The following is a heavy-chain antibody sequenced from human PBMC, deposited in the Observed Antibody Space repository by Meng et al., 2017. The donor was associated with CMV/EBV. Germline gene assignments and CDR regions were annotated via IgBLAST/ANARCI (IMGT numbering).Heavy chain of an antibody. CDR3: ARESGSVGDY. J-gene: IGHJ4*02. V-gene: IGHV1-46*01. CDR2: INPSGGST. CDR1: AYNFTSYY. Sequence: QVQLVQSGEEVIATVVSVKVHCKAFAYNFTSYYMHWGRQAPGQGLEGMGIINPSGGSTSYAQKFQGRVTMTRDTSTSTVYMELSSLRSEDTAVYYCARESGSVGDYWGQGTLVTVSS. D-gene: IGHD1-26*01.